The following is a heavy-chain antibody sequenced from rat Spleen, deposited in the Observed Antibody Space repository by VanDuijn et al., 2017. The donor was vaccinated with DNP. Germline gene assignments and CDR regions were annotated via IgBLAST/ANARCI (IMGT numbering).Heavy chain of an antibody. Sequence: QVQLKESGPGLVQPSQTLSLVCTVSGFSLTSNSIHWVRQPPGKGLEWIAAISSGGSTYYNSVLKSRLSISRDTSKSQVFLKMNSLQTEDTATYYCARSPESSYIYFPWAYWGQGTLVTVSS. V-gene: IGHV2S12*01. D-gene: IGHD1-2*01. CDR3: ARSPESSYIYFPWAY. J-gene: IGHJ3*01. CDR1: GFSLTSNS. CDR2: ISSGGST.